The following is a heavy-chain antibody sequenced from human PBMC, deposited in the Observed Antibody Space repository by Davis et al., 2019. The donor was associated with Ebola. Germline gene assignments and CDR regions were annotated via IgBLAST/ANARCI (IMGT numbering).Heavy chain of an antibody. J-gene: IGHJ4*02. CDR2: IKQDGSKT. CDR1: GFTFSSYW. V-gene: IGHV3-7*01. Sequence: PGGSLRLSCTASGFTFSSYWMNWVRQGPGKGLEWVANIKQDGSKTNYVDSVKDRFTISRDNAKNSLFLQMNSLRADDTAVYYCARDVGGRAGYWGQGTLVTVSS. CDR3: ARDVGGRAGY.